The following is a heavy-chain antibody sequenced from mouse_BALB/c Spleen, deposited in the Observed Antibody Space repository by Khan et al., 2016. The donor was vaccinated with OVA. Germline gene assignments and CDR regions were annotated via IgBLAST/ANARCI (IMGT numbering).Heavy chain of an antibody. CDR2: INTYTGET. V-gene: IGHV9-3-1*01. CDR1: GYTFTNYV. Sequence: QIQLVQSGPELKKPGETVKISCKASGYTFTNYVMNWVKQSPGKGLKWMGWINTYTGETTYADDFKGRFAFSLETSASTAYLQINSLKNEDTATYFCTRFHAGYWGQGTTLTVSS. J-gene: IGHJ2*01. CDR3: TRFHAGY.